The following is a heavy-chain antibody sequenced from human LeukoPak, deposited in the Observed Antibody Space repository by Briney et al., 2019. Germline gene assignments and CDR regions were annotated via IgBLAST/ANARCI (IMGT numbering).Heavy chain of an antibody. Sequence: SVTLSLTCTVSGGSVSSGSYYWSWIRQPPGKGLEWIGYIYYSGSTNYNPSLKSRVTISVDTSKNQFSLKLSSVTAADTAVYYCARGPDYGSGSIYPDYWGQGTLVTVSS. J-gene: IGHJ4*02. CDR2: IYYSGST. CDR1: GGSVSSGSYY. CDR3: ARGPDYGSGSIYPDY. D-gene: IGHD3-10*01. V-gene: IGHV4-61*01.